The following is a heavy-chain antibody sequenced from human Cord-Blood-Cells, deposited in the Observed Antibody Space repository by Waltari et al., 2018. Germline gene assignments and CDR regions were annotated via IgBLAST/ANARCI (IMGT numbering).Heavy chain of an antibody. D-gene: IGHD6-13*01. CDR3: AAGRPGYSSSWYYAFDI. CDR1: GFTFTSSA. V-gene: IGHV1-58*02. J-gene: IGHJ3*02. CDR2: IVVGSGNT. Sequence: QMQLVQSGPEVKKPGTSGKVSCKASGFTFTSSAMQLVRQARVQRLEWIGWIVVGSGNTNSAQKFQERVTITRDMSTSTAYMELSSLRSEDTAVYYCAAGRPGYSSSWYYAFDIWGQGTMVTVSS.